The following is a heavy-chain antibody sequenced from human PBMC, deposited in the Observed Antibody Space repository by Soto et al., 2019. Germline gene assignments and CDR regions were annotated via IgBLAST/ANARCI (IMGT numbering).Heavy chain of an antibody. J-gene: IGHJ4*02. D-gene: IGHD6-19*01. CDR2: FSATSENT. CDR1: GFFFSSYT. CDR3: AKERDKQWVSLPFDY. V-gene: IGHV3-23*01. Sequence: EVQLLESGGGLVQPGGSLRLSCVGSGFFFSSYTMTWVRQAPGKGLEWVSSFSATSENTYYADSVRVRFTISRDNSKNTIFLQMNSLTAEDTAMYYCAKERDKQWVSLPFDYWGQGILVIVSS.